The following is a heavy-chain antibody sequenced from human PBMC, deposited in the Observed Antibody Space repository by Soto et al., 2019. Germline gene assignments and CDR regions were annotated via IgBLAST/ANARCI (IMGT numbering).Heavy chain of an antibody. J-gene: IGHJ3*02. Sequence: PGGSLRLSCAASGFTFSSYGMHWVRQAPGKGLEWVAVIWYDGSNKYYEDSVKGRFTISRDNSKHTLYLKMKSLRAEDTAVYYCAKDPRRWYAFSICGQATLVTVS. V-gene: IGHV3-33*06. CDR2: IWYDGSNK. CDR3: AKDPRRWYAFSI. D-gene: IGHD2-15*01. CDR1: GFTFSSYG.